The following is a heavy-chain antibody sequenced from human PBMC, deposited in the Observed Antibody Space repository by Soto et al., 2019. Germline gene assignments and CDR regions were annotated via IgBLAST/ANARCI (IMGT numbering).Heavy chain of an antibody. CDR3: ARVDNYYDSSGPLPYFDY. CDR1: GYTFTSYG. D-gene: IGHD3-22*01. V-gene: IGHV1-18*01. J-gene: IGHJ4*02. Sequence: GASVKVSCKASGYTFTSYGISWVRQAPGQGLEWMGWISAYNGNTNYAQKLQGRVTMTTDTSTSTAYMELRSLRSDDTAVYYCARVDNYYDSSGPLPYFDYWGQGTLVTVSS. CDR2: ISAYNGNT.